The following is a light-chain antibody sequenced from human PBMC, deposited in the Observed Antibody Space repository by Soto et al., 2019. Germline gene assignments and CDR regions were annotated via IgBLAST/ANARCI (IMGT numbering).Light chain of an antibody. CDR3: QQRSNWPLS. Sequence: ETVLTQSPVTLSLSPGERATLSCRASQSVSSSLAWYQQKPGQAPRLLIYDASNRASGIPARFSGSGSETDFNLTVSSLEPEDFAVYYCQQRSNWPLSFGGGTKVEIK. J-gene: IGKJ4*01. V-gene: IGKV3-11*01. CDR2: DAS. CDR1: QSVSSS.